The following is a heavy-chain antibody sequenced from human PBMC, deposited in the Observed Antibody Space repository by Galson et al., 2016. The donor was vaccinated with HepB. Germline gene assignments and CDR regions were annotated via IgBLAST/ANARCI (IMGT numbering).Heavy chain of an antibody. CDR3: ARDLAGSGTYHPPFDF. D-gene: IGHD3-10*01. Sequence: KGLEWVSSISSSTGHRYYADSVKGRFTVSRDSAKSSLYLQMNSLRAEDTAVYYCARDLAGSGTYHPPFDFWGRGALVTVST. CDR2: ISSSTGHR. V-gene: IGHV3-21*06. J-gene: IGHJ4*02.